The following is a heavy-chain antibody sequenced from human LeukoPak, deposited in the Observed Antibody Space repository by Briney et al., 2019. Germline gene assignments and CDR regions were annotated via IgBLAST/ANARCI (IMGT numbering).Heavy chain of an antibody. CDR2: LYSDGNT. CDR3: ARGVEPLAANTLAY. J-gene: IGHJ4*02. D-gene: IGHD1-14*01. V-gene: IGHV3-53*01. CDR1: GFTVITND. Sequence: GSLRLSCAASGFTVITNDMTWVRQAPGKGLEWVSVLYSDGNTKYADSVQGRFTISRDNSKNTLYLEMNSLSPDDTDVYYCARGVEPLAANTLAYWGQGTLVTVSS.